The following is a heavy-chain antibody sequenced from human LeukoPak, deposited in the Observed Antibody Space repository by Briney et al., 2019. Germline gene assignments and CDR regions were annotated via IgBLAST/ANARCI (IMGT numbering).Heavy chain of an antibody. CDR2: ISSGSSYI. V-gene: IGHV3-21*01. CDR3: ARGRSSTSFFIDY. Sequence: GGSLRLSCAASGFTFSSYSMNWVRQAPGKGLEWVSSISSGSSYIYYADSVKGRFTISRDNAKNSLYLQMNSLRAEDTAVYYCARGRSSTSFFIDYWGQGTLVTVSS. D-gene: IGHD2-2*01. CDR1: GFTFSSYS. J-gene: IGHJ4*02.